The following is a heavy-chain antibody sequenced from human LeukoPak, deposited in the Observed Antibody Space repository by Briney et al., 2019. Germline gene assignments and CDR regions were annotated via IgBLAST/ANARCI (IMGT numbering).Heavy chain of an antibody. J-gene: IGHJ6*03. CDR3: ARYEVRGPYYYYYYMDV. V-gene: IGHV1-69*13. CDR1: GGTFSSYA. Sequence: GASVKVSCTASGGTFSSYAISWVRQAPGQGLEWMGGIIPIFGTANYAQKFQGRVTITADESTSTAYMELSSLRSEDTAVYYCARYEVRGPYYYYYYMDVWGKGTTVTVSS. D-gene: IGHD3-10*01. CDR2: IIPIFGTA.